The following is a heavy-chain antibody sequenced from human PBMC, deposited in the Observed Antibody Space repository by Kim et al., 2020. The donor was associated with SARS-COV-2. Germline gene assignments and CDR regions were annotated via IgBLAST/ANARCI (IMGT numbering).Heavy chain of an antibody. CDR3: ARDSLRYFDWSYYFDY. J-gene: IGHJ4*01. Sequence: GGSLRLSCAASGFTFSSYAMHWVRQAPGKGLEWVAVISYDGSNKYYADSVKGRFTISRDNSKNTLYLQMNSLRAEDTAVYYCARDSLRYFDWSYYFDYWG. CDR2: ISYDGSNK. CDR1: GFTFSSYA. V-gene: IGHV3-30*04. D-gene: IGHD3-9*01.